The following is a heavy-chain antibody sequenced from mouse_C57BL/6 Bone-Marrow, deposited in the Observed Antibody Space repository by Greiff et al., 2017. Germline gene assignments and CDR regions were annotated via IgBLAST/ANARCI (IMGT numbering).Heavy chain of an antibody. D-gene: IGHD2-3*01. V-gene: IGHV1-81*01. J-gene: IGHJ3*01. CDR1: GYTFTSYG. CDR2: IYPRSGNT. CDR3: AREVAYDGNYLAY. Sequence: QVQLKQSGAELARPGASVKLSCKASGYTFTSYGISWVKQRTGQGLEWIGEIYPRSGNTYYNEKFKGKAPLTAAKSSSTAYMELRSLTSEDSAVYFCAREVAYDGNYLAYWGQGTLVTVSA.